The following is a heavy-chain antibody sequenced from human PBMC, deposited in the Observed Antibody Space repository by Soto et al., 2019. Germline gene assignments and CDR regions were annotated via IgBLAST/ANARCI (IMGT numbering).Heavy chain of an antibody. V-gene: IGHV1-2*04. CDR3: APGGAVTLRMYTGLDL. CDR1: GYTFTRHY. CDR2: INPNTSGT. J-gene: IGHJ3*01. D-gene: IGHD2-8*02. Sequence: QVQLVQSGAEVKKPGASVKVSCKTSGYTFTRHYIHWVPQAPGQGLEWMGWINPNTSGTNYAQKFQGWVTMTRETSISTGYMELSRLKTDDTAVYYCAPGGAVTLRMYTGLDLGGPGTMVTVSS.